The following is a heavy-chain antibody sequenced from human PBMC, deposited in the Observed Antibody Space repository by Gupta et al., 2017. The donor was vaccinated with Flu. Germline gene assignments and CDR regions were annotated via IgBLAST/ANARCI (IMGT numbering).Heavy chain of an antibody. Sequence: WVRQAPGQGLEWMGWINPNSGGTYSAQKFQGGGTMTRDTSISTAYMELSRLRSEETESYYCARGSGDAYWNGGRCSPPHDYWDQGTLVPVS. V-gene: IGHV1-2*02. CDR3: ARGSGDAYWNGGRCSPPHDY. J-gene: IGHJ4*02. CDR2: INPNSGGT. D-gene: IGHD2-15*01.